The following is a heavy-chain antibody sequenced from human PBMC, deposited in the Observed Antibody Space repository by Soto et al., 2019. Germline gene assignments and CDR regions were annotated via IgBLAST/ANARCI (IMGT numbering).Heavy chain of an antibody. CDR2: IGFAGDT. Sequence: EVQLVESGGGLVQPGGSLRLSCAASGFTFSNYDMHWVRQPKGEGLEWVSGIGFAGDTHYPLSVKGRFTISRENARNSLFLQMNSLSAEDTAVYYCARAPVHSRGLLEYWGQGTLVTVSS. CDR1: GFTFSNYD. J-gene: IGHJ4*02. CDR3: ARAPVHSRGLLEY. D-gene: IGHD4-17*01. V-gene: IGHV3-13*01.